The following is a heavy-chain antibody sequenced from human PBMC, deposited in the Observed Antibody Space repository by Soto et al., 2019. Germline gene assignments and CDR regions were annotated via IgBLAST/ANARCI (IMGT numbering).Heavy chain of an antibody. D-gene: IGHD6-19*01. CDR2: MNPNSGNT. Sequence: QVQLVQSGAEVKKPGASVKVSCKASGYTFTSYDINWVRQATGQGLEWMGWMNPNSGNTGYAQKFQGRVTMTRNTSISTAYMELSSLRSEDTAVYYCVRRSSGWLSPWYYYGMDVWGQGTTVTVSS. V-gene: IGHV1-8*01. CDR3: VRRSSGWLSPWYYYGMDV. J-gene: IGHJ6*02. CDR1: GYTFTSYD.